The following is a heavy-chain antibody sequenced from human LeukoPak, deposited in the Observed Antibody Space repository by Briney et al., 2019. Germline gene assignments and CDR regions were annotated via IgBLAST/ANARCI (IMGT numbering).Heavy chain of an antibody. V-gene: IGHV3-23*01. CDR1: GFTFSSYA. CDR3: AKVLGGIVGATHPFFDY. Sequence: GGSLRLSCAASGFTFSSYAMSWVRQAPGKGLEWASAISGSGGSTYYADSVKGRFTISRDNSKNTLYLQMNSLRAEDTAVYYCAKVLGGIVGATHPFFDYWGQGTLVTVSS. J-gene: IGHJ4*02. CDR2: ISGSGGST. D-gene: IGHD1-26*01.